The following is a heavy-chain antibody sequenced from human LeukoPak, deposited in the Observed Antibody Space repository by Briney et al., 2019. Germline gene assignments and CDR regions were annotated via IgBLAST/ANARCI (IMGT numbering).Heavy chain of an antibody. J-gene: IGHJ5*02. Sequence: ASVKVSCKASGYTFTAYYIHWVRQAPGQGLEWMGWINPNSGGTNYAQKFQGRVTMTRDTSISTAYMELSRLRSDDTAVYYCARGNFGSAQFDPWGQGTLVTVSS. CDR2: INPNSGGT. V-gene: IGHV1-2*02. D-gene: IGHD3-3*01. CDR1: GYTFTAYY. CDR3: ARGNFGSAQFDP.